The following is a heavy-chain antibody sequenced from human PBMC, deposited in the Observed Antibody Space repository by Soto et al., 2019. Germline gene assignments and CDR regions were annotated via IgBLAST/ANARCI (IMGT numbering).Heavy chain of an antibody. Sequence: QLQLQESGPRLVKSSETLSLTCTVSGGSISTSHHWGWIRQPPGKGLEWIGSVFYNGSPYYSPSFKSRITISVDTSKNQFSLRVRSVTATDTAVYFCARHYNTGGFFDYWGQGNLVTVSS. CDR2: VFYNGSP. D-gene: IGHD1-20*01. J-gene: IGHJ4*02. CDR3: ARHYNTGGFFDY. V-gene: IGHV4-39*01. CDR1: GGSISTSHH.